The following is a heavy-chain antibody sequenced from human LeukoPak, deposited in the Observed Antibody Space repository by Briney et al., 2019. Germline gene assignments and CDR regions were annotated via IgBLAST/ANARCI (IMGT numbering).Heavy chain of an antibody. CDR3: ARESLPRYFDWLLPDY. CDR2: ISSSSSYI. J-gene: IGHJ4*02. CDR1: GFTFSSYG. V-gene: IGHV3-21*01. D-gene: IGHD3-9*01. Sequence: GGSLRLSCAASGFTFSSYGLHWVRQAPGKGLEWVSSISSSSSYIYYADSVKGRFTISRDNAKNSLYLQMNSLRAEDTAVYYCARESLPRYFDWLLPDYWGQGTLVTVSS.